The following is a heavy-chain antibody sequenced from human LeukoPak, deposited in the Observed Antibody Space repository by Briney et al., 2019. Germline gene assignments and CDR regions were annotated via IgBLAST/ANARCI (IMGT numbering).Heavy chain of an antibody. V-gene: IGHV3-7*01. CDR1: GFSFSSYW. Sequence: GGPLRLSCAASGFSFSSYWMSWVRQAPGKGLEWVANIKQDGSEKYYVDSVKGRFTISRDNVKNSLYLQRNSLRAEDTAVYYCARGYDFWSAYLGVDYWGQGSLATVSS. CDR3: ARGYDFWSAYLGVDY. J-gene: IGHJ4*02. CDR2: IKQDGSEK. D-gene: IGHD3-3*01.